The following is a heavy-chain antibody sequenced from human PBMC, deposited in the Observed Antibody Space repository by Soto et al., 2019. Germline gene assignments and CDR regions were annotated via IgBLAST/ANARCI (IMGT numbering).Heavy chain of an antibody. J-gene: IGHJ6*02. D-gene: IGHD6-19*01. Sequence: QVQLVQSGAELKKPGASVKVSCEASGYTLSSYGVSWVRQAPGQGLEWMGWISVYSGNTNYARKLQGRVTMTRDIYTRAVYMELRSLTSDDTAVYYCARDSWGLAVPDYHYYAMDVWGQGTTVTVSS. CDR1: GYTLSSYG. CDR3: ARDSWGLAVPDYHYYAMDV. V-gene: IGHV1-18*04. CDR2: ISVYSGNT.